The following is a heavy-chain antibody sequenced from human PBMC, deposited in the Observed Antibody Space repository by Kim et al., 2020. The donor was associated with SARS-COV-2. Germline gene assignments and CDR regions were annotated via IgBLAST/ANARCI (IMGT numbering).Heavy chain of an antibody. Sequence: DSVKGRFSISRDNSKNMVYLQMNGLRADETAVYYCAKAGGIVVVPTAMFDYWGQGTLVTVSS. CDR3: AKAGGIVVVPTAMFDY. D-gene: IGHD2-2*01. J-gene: IGHJ4*02. V-gene: IGHV3-23*01.